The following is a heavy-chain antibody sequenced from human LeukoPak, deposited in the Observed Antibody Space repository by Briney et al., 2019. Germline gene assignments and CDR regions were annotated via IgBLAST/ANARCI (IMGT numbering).Heavy chain of an antibody. CDR1: GGSISSYY. CDR2: IYYSGST. J-gene: IGHJ3*02. CDR3: ARQRSYYDAFDI. Sequence: PSETLSLICTVSGGSISSYYWSWIRQPPGKGLEWIGYIYYSGSTNYNPSLKSRVTISVDTSKNQFSLKLSSVTAADTAVYYCARQRSYYDAFDIWGQGTLITVSS. V-gene: IGHV4-59*08. D-gene: IGHD3-10*01.